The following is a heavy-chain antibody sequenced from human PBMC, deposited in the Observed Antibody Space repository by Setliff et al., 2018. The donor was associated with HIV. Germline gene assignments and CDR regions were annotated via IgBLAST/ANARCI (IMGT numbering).Heavy chain of an antibody. J-gene: IGHJ6*03. V-gene: IGHV4-4*02. D-gene: IGHD2-21*01. Sequence: PSETLSLTCAVSGGFFSSTNWWGWVRQSPGKGLEWIGEIYHTGSANYNPSLTGRVIISGDKSKNQFSLKLKSLTAADTALYYCVRERRTPSYSTSSGRTYQYNMDVWGKGTTVTVSS. CDR2: IYHTGSA. CDR1: GGFFSSTNW. CDR3: VRERRTPSYSTSSGRTYQYNMDV.